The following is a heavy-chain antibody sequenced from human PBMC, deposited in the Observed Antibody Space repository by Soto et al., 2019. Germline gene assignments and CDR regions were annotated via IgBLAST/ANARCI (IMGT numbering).Heavy chain of an antibody. J-gene: IGHJ6*02. V-gene: IGHV1-69*12. D-gene: IGHD6-13*01. CDR3: AHSRKDYSYYGMDV. CDR1: GGTFSSYA. CDR2: IIPIFGTP. Sequence: QVQLVQSGAEVKKPGSSVKVSCKASGGTFSSYAISWVRQAPGQGLEWMGGIIPIFGTPNYAQKFQGSVTSTAGESTSTTYMERSSLRSEDTAVYYCAHSRKDYSYYGMDVWGQGPTVTVSS.